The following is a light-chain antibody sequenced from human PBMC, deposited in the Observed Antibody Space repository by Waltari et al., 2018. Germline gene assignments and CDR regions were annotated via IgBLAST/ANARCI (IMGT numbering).Light chain of an antibody. V-gene: IGLV4-60*03. Sequence: QPVLTQPSSASASLGSSVKLTCTLSSGYSSSIIAWHQQQPGKAPRYLMTFAGSGNYNKVSGFPYRFSGSRSGADRYLTISNLQSEDEADYYCETCDYNIRVFGGGTKLTVL. CDR2: FAGSGNY. J-gene: IGLJ3*02. CDR3: ETCDYNIRV. CDR1: SGYSSSI.